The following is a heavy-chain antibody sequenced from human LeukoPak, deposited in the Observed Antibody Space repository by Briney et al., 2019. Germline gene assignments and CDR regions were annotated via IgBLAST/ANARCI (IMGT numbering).Heavy chain of an antibody. V-gene: IGHV5-51*01. CDR3: ARRGWGGRPLDRSAFDI. D-gene: IGHD3-16*01. J-gene: IGHJ3*02. CDR1: GYSFTSYW. Sequence: GESLKISCKGSGYSFTSYWIGWVRQMPGKGLEWMGIIYPGDSDTRYSPSLQGQVTISADKSISTAYLQWSSLKASDTAMYYCARRGWGGRPLDRSAFDIWGQGTMVTVSS. CDR2: IYPGDSDT.